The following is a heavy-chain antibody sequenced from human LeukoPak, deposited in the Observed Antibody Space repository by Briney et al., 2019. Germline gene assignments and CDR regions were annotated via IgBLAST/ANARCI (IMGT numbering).Heavy chain of an antibody. J-gene: IGHJ3*02. CDR3: ARRERLGYSYGRGTLDI. Sequence: GGSLRLSCVASGILVSSNYMSWVRQAPGKGLEWVSFIDSTGSTYYADSVKGRFTISRDNSRNTLYLQMNGLRVEDTAVYYCARRERLGYSYGRGTLDIWGQGTMVTVSS. CDR2: IDSTGST. D-gene: IGHD5-18*01. CDR1: GILVSSNY. V-gene: IGHV3-66*01.